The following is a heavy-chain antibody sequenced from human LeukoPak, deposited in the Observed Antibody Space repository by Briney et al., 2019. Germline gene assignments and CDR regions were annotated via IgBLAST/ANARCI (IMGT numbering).Heavy chain of an antibody. CDR2: ISVGGGRT. J-gene: IGHJ4*02. D-gene: IGHD3-10*01. CDR1: GFTFSSYA. CDR3: ARVVPPTDYGSGSYFWDPYYFDY. Sequence: GGSLRLSCAASGFTFSSYAMSWVRQAPGKGLDWVSTISVGGGRTYYADSVKGRFTISRDNSKNTLYLQMNSLRAEDTAVYYCARVVPPTDYGSGSYFWDPYYFDYWGQGTLVTVSS. V-gene: IGHV3-23*01.